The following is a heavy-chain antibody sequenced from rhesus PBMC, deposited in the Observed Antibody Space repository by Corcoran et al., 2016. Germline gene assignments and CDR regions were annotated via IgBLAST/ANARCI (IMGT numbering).Heavy chain of an antibody. J-gene: IGHJ4*01. CDR1: GYSISSNY. D-gene: IGHD6-31*01. CDR2: IYGSSGST. Sequence: QVQLQESGPGLVKPSETLSLTCAVSGYSISSNYWSWIRQPPGKGLEWIGYIYGSSGSTYYNPSRRSRVTISPDTSKDQFALKLSSVTAADTAVYYCARENSSGWLYYFDYWGQGVLVTVSS. CDR3: ARENSSGWLYYFDY. V-gene: IGHV4-147*01.